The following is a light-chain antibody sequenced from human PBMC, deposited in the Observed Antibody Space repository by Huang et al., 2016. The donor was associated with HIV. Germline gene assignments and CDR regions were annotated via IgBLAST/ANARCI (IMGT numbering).Light chain of an antibody. CDR1: QSILYNSNNKNY. V-gene: IGKV4-1*01. J-gene: IGKJ4*01. Sequence: IVMTQSLDSLAVSLGERATINFTSSQSILYNSNNKNYLAWYQQKAGQPPKLLIYGASTRESGGPDRFSGSGAGTDFTLTISSLQAEDVAVYYCQQYYNTPLTFGGGTKVEI. CDR2: GAS. CDR3: QQYYNTPLT.